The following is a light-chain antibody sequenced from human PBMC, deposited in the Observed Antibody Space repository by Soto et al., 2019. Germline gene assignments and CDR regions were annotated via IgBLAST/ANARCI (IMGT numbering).Light chain of an antibody. V-gene: IGKV3-15*01. CDR1: QSVSSN. J-gene: IGKJ1*01. CDR3: QEYNNWPWT. CDR2: GAS. Sequence: EIVMTQSPATLSVSPGERGTLSCRASQSVSSNLAWYQQNPGQAPRLLIYGASTRATVIPARFSGSRSGTEFTLTISSLQSEDFAVYYCQEYNNWPWTFGQGTKVEIK.